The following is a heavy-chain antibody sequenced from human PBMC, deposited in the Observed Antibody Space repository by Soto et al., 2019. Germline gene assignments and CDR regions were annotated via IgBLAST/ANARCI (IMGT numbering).Heavy chain of an antibody. D-gene: IGHD3-9*01. J-gene: IGHJ4*02. Sequence: GASVKVSCKASGYTFTSYGISWVRQAPGQGLDGMGWISAYNVNTNYAQKLQGRVTMTTDTSTSTDYMELRSLRSDDTAVYYCARDEAPILTGYYSRFYFDYWGQGTLVTVSS. V-gene: IGHV1-18*04. CDR3: ARDEAPILTGYYSRFYFDY. CDR1: GYTFTSYG. CDR2: ISAYNVNT.